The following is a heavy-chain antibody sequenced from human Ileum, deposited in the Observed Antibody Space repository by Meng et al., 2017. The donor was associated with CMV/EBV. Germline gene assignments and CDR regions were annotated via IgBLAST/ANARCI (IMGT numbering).Heavy chain of an antibody. CDR3: GGDQTRSGPTTVDY. J-gene: IGHJ4*02. D-gene: IGHD1-1*01. CDR1: GFTFSRYW. Sequence: GESLKISCATSGFTFSRYWMHWVRQVPGKGLVWVSRISSDGTNVVYADSVRGRFAISRDDAKNTLYLQMNSLRVEDKAVYYCGGDQTRSGPTTVDYWGRGTLVTVSS. V-gene: IGHV3-74*01. CDR2: ISSDGTNV.